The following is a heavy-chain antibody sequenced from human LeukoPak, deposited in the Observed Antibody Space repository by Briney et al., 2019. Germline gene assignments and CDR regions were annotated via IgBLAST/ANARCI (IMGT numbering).Heavy chain of an antibody. J-gene: IGHJ6*03. Sequence: ASVKVSCKASGYTFTSYDISWVRQATGQGLEWMGWMNPNSGNTGYAQKFQGRVTMTRNTSISTAYMELSSLRSEDTAVYYCARGGNGYSYGYVFYYYYYMDVWGKGTTVTISS. CDR3: ARGGNGYSYGYVFYYYYYMDV. V-gene: IGHV1-8*01. CDR1: GYTFTSYD. CDR2: MNPNSGNT. D-gene: IGHD5-18*01.